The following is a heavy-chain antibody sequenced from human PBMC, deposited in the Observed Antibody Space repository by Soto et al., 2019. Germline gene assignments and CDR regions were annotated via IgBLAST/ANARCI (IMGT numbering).Heavy chain of an antibody. J-gene: IGHJ4*02. D-gene: IGHD5-18*01. CDR2: IRSKAYGGTT. V-gene: IGHV3-49*03. CDR1: GFTFGDYA. Sequence: PGGSLRLSCTASGFTFGDYAMSWFRQAPGKGLEWVDFIRSKAYGGTTEYAASVKGRFTISRDDSKSIAYLQMNSLKTEDTAVYYCTRDPKYSYGLFDYWGQGTLVTVSS. CDR3: TRDPKYSYGLFDY.